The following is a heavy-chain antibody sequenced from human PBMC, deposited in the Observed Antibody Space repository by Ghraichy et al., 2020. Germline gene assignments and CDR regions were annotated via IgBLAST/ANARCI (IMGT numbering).Heavy chain of an antibody. Sequence: SETLSLTCAVSGGSIYSGGSSWSWIRQPPGKGLEWIGYIYYTGDTNYNPSLESRVTISVDRSKNQFSLNLNSVTAADTAVYYCVREQGDDFWNWYFDLWGRGTLVTVSS. V-gene: IGHV4-61*08. CDR3: VREQGDDFWNWYFDL. J-gene: IGHJ2*01. CDR2: IYYTGDT. CDR1: GGSIYSGGSS. D-gene: IGHD3-3*01.